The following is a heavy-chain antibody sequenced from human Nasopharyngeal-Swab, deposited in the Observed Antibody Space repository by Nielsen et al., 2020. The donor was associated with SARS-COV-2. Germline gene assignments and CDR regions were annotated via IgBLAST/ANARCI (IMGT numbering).Heavy chain of an antibody. D-gene: IGHD3-22*01. J-gene: IGHJ4*02. Sequence: GESLKISCAASGFTFGDYAMHWVRQAPGKGLEWVSLISWDGDSTYYADSVKGRFTISRDNSKNSLYLQMNSLRVEDTALYYCAKRDDYYESSGLGDWGQGTLVTISS. CDR1: GFTFGDYA. V-gene: IGHV3-43D*03. CDR3: AKRDDYYESSGLGD. CDR2: ISWDGDST.